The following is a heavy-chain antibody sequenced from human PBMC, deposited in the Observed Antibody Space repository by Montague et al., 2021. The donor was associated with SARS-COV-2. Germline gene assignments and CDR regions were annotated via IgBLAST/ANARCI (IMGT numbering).Heavy chain of an antibody. D-gene: IGHD3-22*01. J-gene: IGHJ4*02. V-gene: IGHV3-9*01. CDR3: AKTGGSGWDYYDSSGYYVN. CDR1: GFTFGDYA. CDR2: ISWNIGSI. Sequence: SLRLSCAASGFTFGDYAMQRVRQAPGKGLEWVSGISWNIGSIAYXDSXKGLFTISRDNAKNSLYLQMNSLRAEDTAMYYCAKTGGSGWDYYDSSGYYVNWGQGTLVTVSS.